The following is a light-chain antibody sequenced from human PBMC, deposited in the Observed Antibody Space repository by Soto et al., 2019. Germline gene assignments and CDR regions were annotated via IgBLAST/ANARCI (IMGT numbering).Light chain of an antibody. CDR1: SSDVGSYNL. Sequence: QSVLTQPASVSGSSGQSITISCTGTSSDVGSYNLVSWHQHHPGKAPKLIIYEGDKRPSGVSNRFSGSKSGNTASLTISGLQAEDEADYYCSSYAGSNNSVVFGGGTKLTVL. CDR3: SSYAGSNNSVV. J-gene: IGLJ2*01. V-gene: IGLV2-23*01. CDR2: EGD.